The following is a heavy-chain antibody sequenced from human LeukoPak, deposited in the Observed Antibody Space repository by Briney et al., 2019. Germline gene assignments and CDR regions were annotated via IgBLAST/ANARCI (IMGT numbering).Heavy chain of an antibody. D-gene: IGHD2-2*02. CDR2: IWYDGSNK. CDR3: ARGVFYCSSTSCYNPQYYFDY. J-gene: IGHJ4*02. CDR1: GFTFSSHL. V-gene: IGHV3-33*08. Sequence: GGSLRLSWAAAGFTFSSHLMTWVRQAPGKGLEWVAVIWYDGSNKYYADSVKGRFTISRDNSKNTLYLQMNSLRAEDTAVYYCARGVFYCSSTSCYNPQYYFDYWGQGTLVTVSS.